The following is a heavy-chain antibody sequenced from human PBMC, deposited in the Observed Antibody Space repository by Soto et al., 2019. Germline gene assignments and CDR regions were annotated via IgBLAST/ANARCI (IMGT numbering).Heavy chain of an antibody. CDR3: ASYGSGSSPRFDP. J-gene: IGHJ5*02. CDR1: GGSISSYY. Sequence: PSETLSLTCTVSGGSISSYYWSWIRQPPGKGLEWIGYIYYSGSTNYNPSLKSRVTISVDTSKNQFSLKLSSVTAADTAVYYCASYGSGSSPRFDPWGQGTLVTVS. V-gene: IGHV4-59*01. CDR2: IYYSGST. D-gene: IGHD3-10*01.